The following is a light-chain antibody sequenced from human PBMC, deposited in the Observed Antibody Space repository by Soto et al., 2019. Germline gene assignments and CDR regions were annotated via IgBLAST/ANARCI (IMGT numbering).Light chain of an antibody. V-gene: IGKV3-15*01. Sequence: EIVMTQSPATLSVSPGGRATLSCGASQSISDTLAWYQQKPGQAPRLLIYGASTRATGFPARFSGSGSGTDFTLTISSLQSEDFAVYYCQQYNNWPITFGQGTKVDIK. CDR2: GAS. CDR1: QSISDT. CDR3: QQYNNWPIT. J-gene: IGKJ1*01.